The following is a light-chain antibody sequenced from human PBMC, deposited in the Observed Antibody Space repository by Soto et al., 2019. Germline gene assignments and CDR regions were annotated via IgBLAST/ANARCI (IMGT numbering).Light chain of an antibody. J-gene: IGKJ2*01. CDR1: QGIRND. CDR2: GAS. V-gene: IGKV1-6*01. CDR3: LQDYNSPYT. Sequence: AIQMTQSPSSLSASVGDRVTITCRASQGIRNDLGWYQQKPGKAPKLLIYGASSLESGVPSRFSGSGSGTDFTLTISSLQPEDFATYYCLQDYNSPYTFGQGTKLEIK.